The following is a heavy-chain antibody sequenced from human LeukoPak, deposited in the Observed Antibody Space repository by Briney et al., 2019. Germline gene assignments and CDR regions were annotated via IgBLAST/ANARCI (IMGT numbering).Heavy chain of an antibody. CDR2: INHSGST. D-gene: IGHD2/OR15-2a*01. Sequence: SETLSLTCAVYGGSFSEYYWSWIRRPPGKGLEWIGEINHSGSTNYNPSLKSRVTISLDTSKNQFSLKLSSVTAADTAVYYCARRITAFYWFDPWDQGTLVTVSS. CDR3: ARRITAFYWFDP. CDR1: GGSFSEYY. J-gene: IGHJ5*02. V-gene: IGHV4-34*01.